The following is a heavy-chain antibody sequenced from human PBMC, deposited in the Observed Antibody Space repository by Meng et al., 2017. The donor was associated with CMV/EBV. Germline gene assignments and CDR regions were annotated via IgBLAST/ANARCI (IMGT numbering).Heavy chain of an antibody. CDR3: AREGGIVGATTGDYYYYGMDV. J-gene: IGHJ6*02. CDR1: GYTFTGYY. D-gene: IGHD1-26*01. CDR2: INPNSGGT. V-gene: IGHV1-2*02. Sequence: ASVKVSCKASGYTFTGYYMHWVRQATGQGLEWMGWINPNSGGTNYAQKFQGRVTMTRDTSISTAYMELSRLRSDDTAVYYCAREGGIVGATTGDYYYYGMDVWGQGTTVTVSS.